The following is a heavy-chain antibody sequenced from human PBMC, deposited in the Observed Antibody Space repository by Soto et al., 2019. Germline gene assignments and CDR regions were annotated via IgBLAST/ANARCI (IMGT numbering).Heavy chain of an antibody. V-gene: IGHV3-9*01. D-gene: IGHD5-12*01. CDR1: GFTFDDYA. Sequence: GGSLRLSCAASGFTFDDYAMHWVRQAPGKGLEWVSGISWNSGSIGYADSVKGRFTISRDNAKNSLYLQMNSLRAEDTALYYCAKDMGDLVAPGHWGQGTLVTVSS. CDR2: ISWNSGSI. CDR3: AKDMGDLVAPGH. J-gene: IGHJ4*02.